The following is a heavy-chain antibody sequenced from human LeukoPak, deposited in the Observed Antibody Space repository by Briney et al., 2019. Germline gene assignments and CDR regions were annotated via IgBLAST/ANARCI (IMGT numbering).Heavy chain of an antibody. CDR3: ASGGYGYYYYYMDV. CDR2: IIPIFGTA. Sequence: SVKVSCKASGGTFSSYAISWVRQAPGQGLEWMGRIIPIFGTANYAQKFQGRVTITTDESTSTAYMELSSLRSEDTAVYYCASGGYGYYYYYMDVWGKGTTVPVSS. V-gene: IGHV1-69*05. CDR1: GGTFSSYA. J-gene: IGHJ6*03. D-gene: IGHD3-22*01.